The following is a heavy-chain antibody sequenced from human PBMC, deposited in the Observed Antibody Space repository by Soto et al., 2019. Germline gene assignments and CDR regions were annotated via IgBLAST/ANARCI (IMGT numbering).Heavy chain of an antibody. J-gene: IGHJ5*02. Sequence: QLQLQESGPGLVRPSETLSLTCNVSGCSFSSSSYYWGWIRQPPGKGLEWSGSIYYSGSTYYNPSRKCRVTISVDTSKNQFSLRLISVTAADTAVYYCASPKIAFYNWFDPWGQGTLVTVSS. CDR3: ASPKIAFYNWFDP. V-gene: IGHV4-39*01. CDR1: GCSFSSSSYY. CDR2: IYYSGST. D-gene: IGHD3-3*02.